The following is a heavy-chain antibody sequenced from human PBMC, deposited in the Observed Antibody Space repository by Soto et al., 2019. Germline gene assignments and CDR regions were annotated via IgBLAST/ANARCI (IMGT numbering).Heavy chain of an antibody. Sequence: SETLSLTCTVSGGSISGSSYYWGWIRQPPGKGLEWIGSIYYSGSTYYNPSLKSRVTISVDTSKNQFSLKLSSVTAADTAVYYCARRRYYDSSGYYYVSPFDYWGQGTLVTGSS. V-gene: IGHV4-39*01. J-gene: IGHJ4*02. D-gene: IGHD3-22*01. CDR3: ARRRYYDSSGYYYVSPFDY. CDR1: GGSISGSSYY. CDR2: IYYSGST.